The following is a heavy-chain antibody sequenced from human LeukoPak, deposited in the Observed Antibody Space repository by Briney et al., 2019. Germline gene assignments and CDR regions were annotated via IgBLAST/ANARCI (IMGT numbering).Heavy chain of an antibody. CDR2: INPNSGGT. CDR1: GYTFTDYY. CDR3: ATLRRSGWYIGD. D-gene: IGHD6-19*01. Sequence: ASVKVSCTASGYTFTDYYMHWVRQAPGQGLEWMGWINPNSGGTNYAEKFQGRVTMTRDTSITTAYMELSSLRSDDTAMYYCATLRRSGWYIGDWGQGALVTVSS. J-gene: IGHJ4*02. V-gene: IGHV1-2*02.